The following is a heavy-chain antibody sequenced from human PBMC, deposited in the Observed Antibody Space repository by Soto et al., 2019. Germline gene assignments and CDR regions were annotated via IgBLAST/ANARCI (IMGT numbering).Heavy chain of an antibody. V-gene: IGHV3-21*01. Sequence: LRLSCAASGFTFSSYSMNWVRQAPGKGLEWVSSISSSSSYIYYADSVKGRFTISRGNAKNSLYLQMNSLRAEDTAVYYCARMYYDFWSGYYTDQAYFDYWGQGTLVTVSS. D-gene: IGHD3-3*01. J-gene: IGHJ4*02. CDR1: GFTFSSYS. CDR3: ARMYYDFWSGYYTDQAYFDY. CDR2: ISSSSSYI.